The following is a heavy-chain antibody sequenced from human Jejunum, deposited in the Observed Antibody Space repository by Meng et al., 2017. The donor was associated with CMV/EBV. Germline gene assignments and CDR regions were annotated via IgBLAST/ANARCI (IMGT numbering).Heavy chain of an antibody. CDR1: GFRFSSYE. J-gene: IGHJ4*02. Sequence: SGFRFSSYEFNWVRQAPGKGLEWVTSLYSGGATYYTHSVVGRFTVSRDTSKNTLYLQMNNLRTDDSAIYYCARDGGTTVATYIDFWGQGSLVTVSS. V-gene: IGHV3-53*05. D-gene: IGHD4-23*01. CDR2: LYSGGAT. CDR3: ARDGGTTVATYIDF.